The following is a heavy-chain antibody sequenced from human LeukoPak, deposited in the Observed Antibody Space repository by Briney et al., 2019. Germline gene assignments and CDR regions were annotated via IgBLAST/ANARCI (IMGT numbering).Heavy chain of an antibody. Sequence: VESLKISCKGSGYSFTSYWIGWVRQVTGKGLEWMGIIYPGDSDTRYSPSFQGQVTISADKSISTAYLQWSSLKASDTAMYYCARLPPDCSGGSCYSGGIDYWGQGTLVTVSS. CDR3: ARLPPDCSGGSCYSGGIDY. V-gene: IGHV5-51*01. CDR2: IYPGDSDT. CDR1: GYSFTSYW. D-gene: IGHD2-15*01. J-gene: IGHJ4*02.